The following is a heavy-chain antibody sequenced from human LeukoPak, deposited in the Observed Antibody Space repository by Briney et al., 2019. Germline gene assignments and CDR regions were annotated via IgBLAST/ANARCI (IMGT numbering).Heavy chain of an antibody. V-gene: IGHV3-21*01. CDR3: ARDSYGSGLNWFDP. Sequence: PGGSLRLSCAASGFTFDSYVINWIRQAPGKGLEWVSSISGRSSYTYYADSVKGRFTISRDNAKNSLYLQMTSLRVEDTAVYYCARDSYGSGLNWFDPWGQGTLVTVSS. CDR2: ISGRSSYT. J-gene: IGHJ5*02. CDR1: GFTFDSYV. D-gene: IGHD3-10*01.